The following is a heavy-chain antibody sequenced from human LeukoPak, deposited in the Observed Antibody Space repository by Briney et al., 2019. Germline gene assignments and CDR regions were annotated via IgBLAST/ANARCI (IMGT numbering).Heavy chain of an antibody. D-gene: IGHD3-9*01. CDR3: AREDLTGYYVYFDY. J-gene: IGHJ4*02. CDR1: GGSISSGSYY. CDR2: IYTSGST. Sequence: NPSETLSLTCTVSGGSISSGSYYWSWIRQPAGKGLEWIGRIYTSGSTNYNPSLKSRVTISVDTSKNQFSLKLSSVTAADTAVYYCAREDLTGYYVYFDYWGQGTLVTVSS. V-gene: IGHV4-61*02.